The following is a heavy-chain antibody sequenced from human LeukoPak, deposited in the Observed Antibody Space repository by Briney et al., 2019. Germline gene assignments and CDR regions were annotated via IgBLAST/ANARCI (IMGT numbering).Heavy chain of an antibody. D-gene: IGHD6-13*01. CDR2: IKQGGSEK. CDR1: GFTFSSDW. J-gene: IGHJ4*02. V-gene: IGHV3-7*01. CDR3: ARPIATGIDPFDC. Sequence: GGSLRLSCAASGFTFSSDWMSWVRQAPGKGLEWVANIKQGGSEKHSKNSLSLQMNSLRVEDTAVYYCARPIATGIDPFDCWGQGTLVAVST.